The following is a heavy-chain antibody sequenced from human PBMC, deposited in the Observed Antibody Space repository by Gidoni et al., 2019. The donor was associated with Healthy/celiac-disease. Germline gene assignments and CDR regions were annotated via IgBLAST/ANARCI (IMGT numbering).Heavy chain of an antibody. CDR1: GYTLTSYY. J-gene: IGHJ6*02. Sequence: QVQLVRSGAEVKKPGDSVQVSCKASGYTLTSYYMNWVRQAPGQGLEWMGIINPSGGSTSYAQKFQGRVTMTRDTSTSTVYMELSSLRSEDTAVYYCAGLQQLGYGMDVWGQGTTVTVSS. D-gene: IGHD6-13*01. CDR2: INPSGGST. CDR3: AGLQQLGYGMDV. V-gene: IGHV1-46*01.